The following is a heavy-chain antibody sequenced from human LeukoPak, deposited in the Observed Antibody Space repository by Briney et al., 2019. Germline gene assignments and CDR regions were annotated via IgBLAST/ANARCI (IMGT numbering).Heavy chain of an antibody. Sequence: PGGSLRLSCEASGFTLNKYWMHWVRQAPGKGLVWVSRITGDGSDIAHADSVKGGFTVSRDDAKNTLFLQMTSLRVEDTAIYYCARDAYTTTSNWLDPWGQGTLVTVSS. V-gene: IGHV3-74*01. CDR3: ARDAYTTTSNWLDP. D-gene: IGHD4-17*01. CDR1: GFTLNKYW. CDR2: ITGDGSDI. J-gene: IGHJ5*02.